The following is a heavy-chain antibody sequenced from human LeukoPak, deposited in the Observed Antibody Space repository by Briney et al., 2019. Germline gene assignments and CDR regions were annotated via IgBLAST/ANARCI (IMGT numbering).Heavy chain of an antibody. J-gene: IGHJ6*02. CDR2: ISSSSSTI. CDR1: GFTFGSYS. D-gene: IGHD5-18*01. V-gene: IGHV3-48*01. CDR3: ARKVQLWLDYYGMDV. Sequence: GGSLRLSCAASGFTFGSYSMNWVRQAPGKGLEWVSYISSSSSTIYYADSVKGRFTISRDNAKNSLYLQMNSLRAEDTAVYYCARKVQLWLDYYGMDVWGQGTTVTVSS.